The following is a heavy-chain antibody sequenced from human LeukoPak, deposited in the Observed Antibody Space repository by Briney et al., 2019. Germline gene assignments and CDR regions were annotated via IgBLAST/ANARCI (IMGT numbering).Heavy chain of an antibody. CDR2: ISGDGGST. V-gene: IGHV3-43*02. Sequence: GGSLRLSCAASGFTFDDYAMHWVRQAPGKGLEWVSLISGDGGSTYYADSVKGRFTISRDNSKNSLYLQMNSLRTEDTAFHYCANDTYSSSTFGPDITSTPDYWGPGTLVTVSS. D-gene: IGHD6-6*01. J-gene: IGHJ4*02. CDR1: GFTFDDYA. CDR3: ANDTYSSSTFGPDITSTPDY.